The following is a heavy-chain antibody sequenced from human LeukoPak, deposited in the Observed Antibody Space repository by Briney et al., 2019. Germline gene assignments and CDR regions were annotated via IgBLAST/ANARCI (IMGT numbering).Heavy chain of an antibody. CDR2: ISAYNGNT. V-gene: IGHV1-18*01. D-gene: IGHD3-3*01. CDR1: GYTFTSYG. J-gene: IGHJ3*02. CDR3: ARDLNWRPYDFWSAFRAPWRLHRGSILDI. Sequence: ASVKVSCKASGYTFTSYGISWVRQAPGQGLEWMGWISAYNGNTNYAQKLQGRVTMTTDTSTSTAYMELRSLRSDDTAVYCCARDLNWRPYDFWSAFRAPWRLHRGSILDIWGQGTMVTVSS.